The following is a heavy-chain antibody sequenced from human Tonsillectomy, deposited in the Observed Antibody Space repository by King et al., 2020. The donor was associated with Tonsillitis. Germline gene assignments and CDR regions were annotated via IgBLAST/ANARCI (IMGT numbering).Heavy chain of an antibody. J-gene: IGHJ6*04. D-gene: IGHD2-15*01. V-gene: IGHV3-23*04. Sequence: VQLVESGGGLVQPGGSLRLSCAASGFTFSSYAMSWVRQAPGKGLEWVSATSGSTGKTYYADSVKGRFTISRDNSKNTLYLQMNSLRAEDTAVYYCAKGNMNCSGGSSPRPLYYHAMDVGGKGTTVTVSS. CDR1: GFTFSSYA. CDR2: TSGSTGKT. CDR3: AKGNMNCSGGSSPRPLYYHAMDV.